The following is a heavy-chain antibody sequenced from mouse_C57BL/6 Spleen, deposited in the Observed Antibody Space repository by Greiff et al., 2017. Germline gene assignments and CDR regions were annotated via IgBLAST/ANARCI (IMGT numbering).Heavy chain of an antibody. CDR1: GYSITSGYY. V-gene: IGHV3-6*01. CDR3: ARDGAYDVGWYFDV. Sequence: ESGPGLVKPSQSLSLTCSVTGYSITSGYYWNWIRQFPGNKLEWMGYISYDGSNNYNPSLKNRISITRDTSKNQFFLKLNSVTTEDTATXYCARDGAYDVGWYFDVWGTGTTVTVSS. D-gene: IGHD2-12*01. J-gene: IGHJ1*03. CDR2: ISYDGSN.